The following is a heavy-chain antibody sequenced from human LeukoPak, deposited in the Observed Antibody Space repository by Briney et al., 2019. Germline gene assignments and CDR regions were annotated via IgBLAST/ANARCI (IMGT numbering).Heavy chain of an antibody. Sequence: ESGPTLVNLTQLLTLTCTFCGSSLTTGGGGVGWMRQPSGKALEWLAIVYWNDGKRYNPSLKNRLTITKNTSKNQVVLTMTNTEPVDTGAYYCVHRFGSGSLPGCNFAYWGQGTLVTVSS. CDR2: VYWNDGK. CDR3: VHRFGSGSLPGCNFAY. J-gene: IGHJ4*02. D-gene: IGHD1-26*01. CDR1: GSSLTTGGGG. V-gene: IGHV2-5*01.